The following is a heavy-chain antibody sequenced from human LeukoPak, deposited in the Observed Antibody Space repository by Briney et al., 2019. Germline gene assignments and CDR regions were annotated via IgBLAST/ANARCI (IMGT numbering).Heavy chain of an antibody. CDR2: IGASGGST. J-gene: IGHJ4*02. D-gene: IGHD6-19*01. CDR3: AEVLGQWTHALLFDS. Sequence: GGSLRLSCAASGFTFSSYAMSWVRQAPGKGLEWVSVIGASGGSTYYADSVKGRFTISRDNSKSTLYLQMNSLRTEDSAVYHCAEVLGQWTHALLFDSWGQGTLVTVSS. V-gene: IGHV3-23*01. CDR1: GFTFSSYA.